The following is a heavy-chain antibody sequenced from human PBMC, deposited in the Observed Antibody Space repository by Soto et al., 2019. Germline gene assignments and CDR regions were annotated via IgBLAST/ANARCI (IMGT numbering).Heavy chain of an antibody. D-gene: IGHD6-25*01. V-gene: IGHV3-74*01. Sequence: GGSLRLSCAASGFTCSSYWMHWVRQAPGKGLVWVSRVKTDGSSTSYADSVKGRFTISRDNAKNTLYLQMNSLRAEDTAVYYCASGREGSGAFDIWGQGTMVTVSS. CDR3: ASGREGSGAFDI. J-gene: IGHJ3*02. CDR1: GFTCSSYW. CDR2: VKTDGSST.